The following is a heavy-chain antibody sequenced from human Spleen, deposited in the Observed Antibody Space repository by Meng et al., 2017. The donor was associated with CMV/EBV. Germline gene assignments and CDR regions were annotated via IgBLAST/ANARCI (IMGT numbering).Heavy chain of an antibody. CDR3: AKGRIVSFGEFDY. CDR1: GFTFSSSP. D-gene: IGHD3-10*01. Sequence: GGSLRLSCAASGFTFSSSPMTWVRQAPGKGLEWVSSISGSGDYTHYADSVKGRFTISRDNSKTTMYLQMSSLRAEDTAVYYCAKGRIVSFGEFDYWGQGTLVTV. J-gene: IGHJ4*02. V-gene: IGHV3-23*01. CDR2: ISGSGDYT.